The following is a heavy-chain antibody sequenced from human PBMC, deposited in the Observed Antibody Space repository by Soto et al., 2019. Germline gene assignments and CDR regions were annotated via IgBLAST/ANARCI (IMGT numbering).Heavy chain of an antibody. Sequence: EVQLLESGGGLVQPGGSLRLSCAASGFTFSSCAMSWVRQAPGKGLEWVSAIDGGGGYTPYTNSVKGRFTISRDNSKNTLYLHMSSLRAEETAVYYCAKEQLEGRFGLDSWGQGTLVTVSS. CDR3: AKEQLEGRFGLDS. J-gene: IGHJ4*02. D-gene: IGHD1-1*01. CDR1: GFTFSSCA. V-gene: IGHV3-23*01. CDR2: IDGGGGYT.